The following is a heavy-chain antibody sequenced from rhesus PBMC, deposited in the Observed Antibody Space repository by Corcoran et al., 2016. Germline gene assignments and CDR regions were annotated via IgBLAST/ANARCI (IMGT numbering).Heavy chain of an antibody. V-gene: IGHV4-65*01. J-gene: IGHJ2*01. Sequence: QVQLQESGAGLVKPSETMSLTCAVSGGSVISSNWWSWIRQPQCKGLEWIVYIRGSSGSTYYNPSLRSRVTITTDPSKNQCSLKLSAVTSADTAVYYCAIGVVNFNWYFDLWGPRPPITISS. D-gene: IGHD3-16*01. CDR2: IRGSSGST. CDR3: AIGVVNFNWYFDL. CDR1: GGSVISSNW.